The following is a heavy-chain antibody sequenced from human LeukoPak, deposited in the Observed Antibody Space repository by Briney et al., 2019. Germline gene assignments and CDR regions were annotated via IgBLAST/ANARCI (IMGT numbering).Heavy chain of an antibody. CDR1: GYSFTSYC. Sequence: GESPKIPCKGSGYSFTSYCIGWVRQMPGKGLEWRGIIYSGDSDTRYSPSFQGQVTISADKSISTAYLQWSSLKASDTAMYYCARQNGDYYDSSGYPPYPDYYYYGMDAWGQGTTVTVSS. CDR2: IYSGDSDT. V-gene: IGHV5-51*01. CDR3: ARQNGDYYDSSGYPPYPDYYYYGMDA. D-gene: IGHD3-22*01. J-gene: IGHJ6*02.